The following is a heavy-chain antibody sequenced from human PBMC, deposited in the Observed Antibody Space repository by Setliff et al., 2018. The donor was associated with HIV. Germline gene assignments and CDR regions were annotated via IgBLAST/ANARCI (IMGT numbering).Heavy chain of an antibody. D-gene: IGHD1-26*01. CDR1: GDFFSSDYY. CDR2: INQSENT. V-gene: IGHV4-34*01. J-gene: IGHJ4*02. Sequence: PSETLSLTCTISGDFFSSDYYWGWIRQPPGKGLEWIGEINQSENTNYNPSLKSRVTISADPSKNQLSLKLSSVTAADTAVYYCARGGGRGTYWENYWGQGTPVTVSS. CDR3: ARGGGRGTYWENY.